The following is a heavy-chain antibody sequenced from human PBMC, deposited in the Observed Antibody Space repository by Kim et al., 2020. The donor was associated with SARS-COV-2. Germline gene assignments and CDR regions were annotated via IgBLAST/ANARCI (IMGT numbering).Heavy chain of an antibody. J-gene: IGHJ4*02. V-gene: IGHV3-23*01. D-gene: IGHD2-15*01. CDR1: GFTFSSYA. Sequence: GGSLRLSCAASGFTFSSYAMSWVRQAPGKGLEWVSAICGSGGSTYYADSVKGRITISRANSKNTSYLQRNSLRAEDTAVYYCAKDLMARLAATPGYWGQGTLVTVSS. CDR3: AKDLMARLAATPGY. CDR2: ICGSGGST.